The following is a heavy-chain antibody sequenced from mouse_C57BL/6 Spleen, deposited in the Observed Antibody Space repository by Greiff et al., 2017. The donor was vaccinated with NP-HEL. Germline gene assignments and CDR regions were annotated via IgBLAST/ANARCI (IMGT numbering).Heavy chain of an antibody. D-gene: IGHD1-1*01. Sequence: QVQLQQSGAELVKPGASVKISCKASGYAFSSYWMNWVKQRPGKGLEWIGQIYPGDGDTNYNGKFKGKAYMQLSSLTSEDSAVYFCARDYGSSFDYWGQGTTLTVSS. J-gene: IGHJ2*01. CDR1: GYAFSSYW. CDR2: IYPGDGDT. V-gene: IGHV1-80*01. CDR3: ARDYGSSFDY.